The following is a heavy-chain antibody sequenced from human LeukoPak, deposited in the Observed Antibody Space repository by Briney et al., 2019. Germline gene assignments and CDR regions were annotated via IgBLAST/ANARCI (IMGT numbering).Heavy chain of an antibody. D-gene: IGHD3-22*01. V-gene: IGHV3-15*01. J-gene: IGHJ5*02. CDR1: GNTFNNAW. CDR3: STVTYYFDSSGYSMSEA. Sequence: GGSLRLFCGASGNTFNNAWMTCVRQVPGKGLEWVGRIKSKTDGGTRDYAARVKGSFTSSRDDSRNIVDQQLNSLKPEGAAVYYCSTVTYYFDSSGYSMSEAWGQGTLVTVSP. CDR2: IKSKTDGGTR.